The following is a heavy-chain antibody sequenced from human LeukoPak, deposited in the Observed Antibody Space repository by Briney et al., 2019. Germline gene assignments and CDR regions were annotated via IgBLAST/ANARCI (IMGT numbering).Heavy chain of an antibody. CDR1: GYTFTRYD. J-gene: IGHJ5*01. D-gene: IGHD1-26*01. CDR2: MNPNSGNT. V-gene: IGHV1-8*01. Sequence: ASVKVSCKASGYTFTRYDINWVRQATGQGLEWMGWMNPNSGNTGYAQKFQGRVTMTRNTSISTAYMELSSLRSEDTAVYYCARTTRGSYYAWFDPWDQGTLVTVSS. CDR3: ARTTRGSYYAWFDP.